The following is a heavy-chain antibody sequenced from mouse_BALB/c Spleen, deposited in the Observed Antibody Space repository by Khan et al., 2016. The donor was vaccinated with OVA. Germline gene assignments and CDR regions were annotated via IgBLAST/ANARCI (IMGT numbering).Heavy chain of an antibody. CDR3: ARDYGYAY. J-gene: IGHJ3*01. V-gene: IGHV9-3-1*01. Sequence: QIQLVQSGPELKKPGETVKISCKASGYTFTNYGMNWVKQAPGKGLKWMGWINTYTGEPTYADDFKGRFAFSLETSASTAYLQINNLKNEDTATYVCARDYGYAYGGQGTLVTVSA. D-gene: IGHD1-2*01. CDR1: GYTFTNYG. CDR2: INTYTGEP.